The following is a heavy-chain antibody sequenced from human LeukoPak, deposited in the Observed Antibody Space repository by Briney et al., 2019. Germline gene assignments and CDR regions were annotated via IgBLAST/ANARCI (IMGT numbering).Heavy chain of an antibody. J-gene: IGHJ4*02. CDR3: AREDSSSWAIDF. V-gene: IGHV1-2*02. CDR1: GYTFTDYY. Sequence: ASVKVSCKASGYTFTDYYMHWVRLAPGQGLEWMGWINPNSGDTHYAEKFQGRVTMTRYTSISTAYMEVSSLRSDDTAVYYCAREDSSSWAIDFWGQGTLVTVSS. D-gene: IGHD6-6*01. CDR2: INPNSGDT.